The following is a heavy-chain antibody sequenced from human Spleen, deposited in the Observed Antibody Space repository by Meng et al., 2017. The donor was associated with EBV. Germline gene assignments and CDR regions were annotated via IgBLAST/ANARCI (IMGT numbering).Heavy chain of an antibody. CDR2: INAGNGNT. D-gene: IGHD3-10*01. Sequence: KKPWPTLTVSCKVSGGTFCSFSISWVRQAPGQGLQWMGGINAGNGNTKYSQKFQGRVTITRDTSASTAYMELNSLTTEDTAIYYCARESGRGYTPDFWGQGTLVTVSS. J-gene: IGHJ4*02. V-gene: IGHV1/OR15-3*02. CDR3: ARESGRGYTPDF. CDR1: GGTFCSFS.